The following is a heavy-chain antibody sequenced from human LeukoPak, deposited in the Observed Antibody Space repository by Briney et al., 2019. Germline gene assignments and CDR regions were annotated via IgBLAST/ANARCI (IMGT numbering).Heavy chain of an antibody. D-gene: IGHD3-10*01. V-gene: IGHV3-23*01. CDR1: GFTFSSYA. CDR3: ARDLGITMVRGVIRGGPNWFDP. Sequence: PGGSLRLSCAASGFTFSSYAMSWVRQAPGKGLEWVSAISGSGGSTYYADSVKGRFTISRDNSKNTLYLQMNSLRAEDTAVYYCARDLGITMVRGVIRGGPNWFDPWGQGTLVTVSS. J-gene: IGHJ5*02. CDR2: ISGSGGST.